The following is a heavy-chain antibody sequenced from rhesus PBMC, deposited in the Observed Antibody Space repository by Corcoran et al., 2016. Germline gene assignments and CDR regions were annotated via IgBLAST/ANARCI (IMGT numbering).Heavy chain of an antibody. V-gene: IGHV4-122*02. Sequence: QVQLQESGPGLVKPSETLSLTCAVSGYSISGYYWSWIRQAPGKGLEWIGYITYSGSTSYNPSLQSRVTISRYTSKNQFSLMLSSVTAADTAVYYCARAGSYYFDYWGQGVLVTVSS. CDR2: ITYSGST. CDR3: ARAGSYYFDY. CDR1: GYSISGYY. D-gene: IGHD3-16*01. J-gene: IGHJ4*01.